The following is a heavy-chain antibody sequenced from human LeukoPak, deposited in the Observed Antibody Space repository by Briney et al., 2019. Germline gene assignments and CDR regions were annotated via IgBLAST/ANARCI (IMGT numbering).Heavy chain of an antibody. CDR1: GFTFSSYS. CDR3: ARGIWFGELLSSNDY. V-gene: IGHV3-48*01. D-gene: IGHD3-10*01. J-gene: IGHJ4*02. Sequence: AGGSLRLSCAASGFTFSSYSMNWVRQAPGKGLEWVSYISSSSSTIYYADSVKGRFTISRDNAKNSLYLQMNSPRAEDTAVYYCARGIWFGELLSSNDYWGQGTLVTVSS. CDR2: ISSSSSTI.